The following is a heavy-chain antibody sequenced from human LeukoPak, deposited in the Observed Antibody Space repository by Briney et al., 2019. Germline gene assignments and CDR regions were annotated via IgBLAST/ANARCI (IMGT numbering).Heavy chain of an antibody. CDR3: ARHVGGTNWFDS. CDR2: ISYIGST. CDR1: GGFSVSSSSY. D-gene: IGHD1-26*01. J-gene: IGHJ5*02. V-gene: IGHV4-39*01. Sequence: PSETLSLTCSVSGGFSVSSSSYWGWIRQPPGKGPEWSGSISYIGSTYYHPVLKSRVTISIDTSKNEFSVSLRSVTAADTAVYYCARHVGGTNWFDSWGRGILVTVSS.